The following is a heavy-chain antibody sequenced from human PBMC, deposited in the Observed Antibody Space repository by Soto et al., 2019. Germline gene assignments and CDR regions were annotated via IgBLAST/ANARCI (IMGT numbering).Heavy chain of an antibody. D-gene: IGHD3-9*01. CDR3: ARGDEILTGYYGMDV. V-gene: IGHV1-2*02. CDR2: INPNNGDT. J-gene: IGHJ6*02. Sequence: ASVKVSCKTSGYTFTKYYMHWVRQAPGQGLEWMGRINPNNGDTKYAQNFQGRVTMTRDTSINTAYMEVSRLRSDDTAVYSCARGDEILTGYYGMDVWGQGTTVTV. CDR1: GYTFTKYY.